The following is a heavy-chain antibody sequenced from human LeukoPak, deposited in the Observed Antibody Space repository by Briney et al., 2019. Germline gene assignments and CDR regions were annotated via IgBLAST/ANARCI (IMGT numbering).Heavy chain of an antibody. CDR1: GGSFRGYY. V-gene: IGHV4-34*01. D-gene: IGHD2-21*02. CDR2: INHSGST. Sequence: SETLSLTCAVYGGSFRGYYWSWIRQPPGKGVEWIGEINHSGSTNYNPSLKRRVTISVEKSKKQFSLKLSSVTAADTALYYCARGPYCGGDCYYNWFDPWGQGTLVTVSS. CDR3: ARGPYCGGDCYYNWFDP. J-gene: IGHJ5*02.